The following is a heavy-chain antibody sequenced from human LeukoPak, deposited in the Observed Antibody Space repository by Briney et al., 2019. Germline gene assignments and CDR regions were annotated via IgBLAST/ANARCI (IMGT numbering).Heavy chain of an antibody. D-gene: IGHD3/OR15-3a*01. V-gene: IGHV3-30*18. CDR3: AKDRGWTTPFDY. Sequence: RGSLRLFCPASGFTFSSYGMHWVRQAPGKGLEWVAVVSYDGTNKYYADSVKGRFTISRDNSKNTLYLQMNSLRAEDTALYYCAKDRGWTTPFDYWGQGTLVTVSS. CDR2: VSYDGTNK. J-gene: IGHJ4*02. CDR1: GFTFSSYG.